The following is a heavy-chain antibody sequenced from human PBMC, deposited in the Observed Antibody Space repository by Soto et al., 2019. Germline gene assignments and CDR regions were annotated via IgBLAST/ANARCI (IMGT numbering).Heavy chain of an antibody. CDR1: GYSFTSYW. J-gene: IGHJ4*02. CDR3: ARLVGESLLRYFDWLSQYYFDY. Sequence: GESLKISCKGSGYSFTSYWIGWVRQMPGKGLEWMGIIYPGDSDTRYSPSFQGQVTISADKSINTAYLQWSSLKASDTAMYYCARLVGESLLRYFDWLSQYYFDYWGQGTLVTVSS. V-gene: IGHV5-51*01. D-gene: IGHD3-9*01. CDR2: IYPGDSDT.